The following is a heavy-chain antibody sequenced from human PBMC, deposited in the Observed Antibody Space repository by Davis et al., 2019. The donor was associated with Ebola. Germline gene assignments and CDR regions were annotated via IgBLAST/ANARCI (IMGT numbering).Heavy chain of an antibody. CDR3: ARVREGVYYYGMDV. CDR2: IIPILGIA. CDR1: GYTFTNYA. J-gene: IGHJ6*02. D-gene: IGHD3-10*01. Sequence: SVKVSCKASGYTFTNYAMSWVRQAPGQGLEWMGRIIPILGIANYAQKFQGRVTITADKSTSTAYMELSSLRSEDTAVYYCARVREGVYYYGMDVWGQGTTVTVSS. V-gene: IGHV1-69*04.